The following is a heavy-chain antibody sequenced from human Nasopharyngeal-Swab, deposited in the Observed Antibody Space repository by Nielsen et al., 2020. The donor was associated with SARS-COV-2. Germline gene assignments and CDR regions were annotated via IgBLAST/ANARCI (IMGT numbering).Heavy chain of an antibody. V-gene: IGHV3-73*01. CDR1: GFIFSASA. CDR3: TTDFYFAY. Sequence: GESLKISCAASGFIFSASAIHWVRQASGKGLEWVGRIGDKDHNYATTYGASVQGRFTIYRDDSKNTAFLQMDSLKTEDTALYYCTTDFYFAYLGQGTLVTVSS. CDR2: IGDKDHNYAT. J-gene: IGHJ4*02.